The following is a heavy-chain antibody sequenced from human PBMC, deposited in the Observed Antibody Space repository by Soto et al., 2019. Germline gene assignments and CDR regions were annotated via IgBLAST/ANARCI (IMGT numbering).Heavy chain of an antibody. CDR3: ARDYKIWSGYYIVRDY. D-gene: IGHD3-3*01. Sequence: PSETLSLTCAVYGGSFSGYYWSWIRQPPGKGLEWIGEINHSGSTNYNPSLKSRVTISVDTSKNQFSLELRSLRSDDTAVYYCARDYKIWSGYYIVRDYWGQGTLVTVSS. CDR2: INHSGST. J-gene: IGHJ4*02. CDR1: GGSFSGYY. V-gene: IGHV4-34*01.